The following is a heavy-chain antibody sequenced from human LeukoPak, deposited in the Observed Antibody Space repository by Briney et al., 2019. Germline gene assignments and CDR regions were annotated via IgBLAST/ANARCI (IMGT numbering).Heavy chain of an antibody. CDR3: ARTPSLDYGGKFDY. D-gene: IGHD4-23*01. J-gene: IGHJ4*02. V-gene: IGHV4-59*01. Sequence: PETLSLTCTVSGGSISSYYWSWIRQPPGKGLEWIGYIYDSGSTNYNPSLKSRVTISVDTSKNQFSLKLSSVTAANTAVYYCARTPSLDYGGKFDYWGQGTLVTVSS. CDR1: GGSISSYY. CDR2: IYDSGST.